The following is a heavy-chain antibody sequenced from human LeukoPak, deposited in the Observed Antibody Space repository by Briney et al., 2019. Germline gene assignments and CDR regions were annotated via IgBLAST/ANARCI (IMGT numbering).Heavy chain of an antibody. CDR2: XXPEDGET. V-gene: IGHV1-24*01. Sequence: LXXXSMHXXRQAPGKGXEXXXXXXPEDGETIYAQKFQGRVTMTEDTPTDTAYMELSSLRSEDTAVYYCATRSSNAYGLTYYGMDVWGKGTTVTVSS. CDR3: ATRSSNAYGLTYYGMDV. J-gene: IGHJ6*04. CDR1: LXXXS. D-gene: IGHD3-10*01.